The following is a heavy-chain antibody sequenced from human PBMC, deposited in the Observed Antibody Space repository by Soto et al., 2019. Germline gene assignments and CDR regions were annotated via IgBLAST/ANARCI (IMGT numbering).Heavy chain of an antibody. CDR1: GYTFTDYW. J-gene: IGHJ6*02. D-gene: IGHD3-16*01. CDR2: IYPGDSDT. V-gene: IGHV5-51*01. Sequence: VESLKISCKGSGYTFTDYWIGWGRQLPGKGLEWMGIIYPGDSDTRYSPSFQGHVTITVDKSTSTAYLQWNTLKASDTAMYYCARHMSNFRYYYYAMDVWGQGTTVTVSS. CDR3: ARHMSNFRYYYYAMDV.